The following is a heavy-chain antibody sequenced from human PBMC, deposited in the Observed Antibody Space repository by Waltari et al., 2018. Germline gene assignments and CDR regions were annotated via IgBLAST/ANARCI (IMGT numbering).Heavy chain of an antibody. CDR2: IIPIFGTA. CDR3: ARGDRSPWLQFFDY. J-gene: IGHJ4*02. V-gene: IGHV1-69*05. D-gene: IGHD5-12*01. Sequence: KKPGSSVKVSCKASGGTFSSYAISWVRQAPGQGLEWMGGIIPIFGTANYAQKVQGRVTITTDEYTSTAYMELSSLSAEDTAVYYCARGDRSPWLQFFDYWGQGTLVTVSS. CDR1: GGTFSSYA.